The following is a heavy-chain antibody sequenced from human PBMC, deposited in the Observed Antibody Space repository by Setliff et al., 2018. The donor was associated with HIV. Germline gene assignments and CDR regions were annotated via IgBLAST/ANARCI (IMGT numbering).Heavy chain of an antibody. Sequence: PSETLSLTCAVYGGSFSGYYWNWIRQAPRKGLEWIGEIDHTGRINCNPSLKSRVTMSVDTSKNQFSLKLESVTAADRGVYYCARSRLTWEIDFWGQGKLVTVSS. J-gene: IGHJ4*02. CDR1: GGSFSGYY. CDR3: ARSRLTWEIDF. CDR2: IDHTGRI. V-gene: IGHV4-34*01. D-gene: IGHD1-26*01.